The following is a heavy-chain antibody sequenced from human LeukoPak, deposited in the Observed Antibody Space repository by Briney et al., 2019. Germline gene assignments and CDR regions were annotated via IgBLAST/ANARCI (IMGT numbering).Heavy chain of an antibody. CDR3: ARDKGDYHTSGSLFVF. V-gene: IGHV3-11*05. Sequence: GSLRLSCAASGFTFSDYYMSWIRQAPGKGLEWVSYISSSSSYTNHADSMKGRFTISRDNAKNSLYLQMNSLRAEDTAVYYCARDKGDYHTSGSLFVFGGQGTLVTVSS. J-gene: IGHJ4*02. D-gene: IGHD3-22*01. CDR1: GFTFSDYY. CDR2: ISSSSSYT.